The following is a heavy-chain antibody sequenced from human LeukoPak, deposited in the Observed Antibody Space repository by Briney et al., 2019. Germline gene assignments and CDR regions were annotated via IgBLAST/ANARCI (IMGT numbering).Heavy chain of an antibody. J-gene: IGHJ1*01. CDR1: GGSISSYY. CDR3: ARGPDGSGYYPEEYFQH. Sequence: PSETLSLTCTVSGGSISSYYWSWIRQPPGKGLEWIGYIYYSGSTNYNPPLKSRVTISVDTSKNQFSLKLSSVTAADTAVYYCARGPDGSGYYPEEYFQHWGQGTLVTVSS. CDR2: IYYSGST. D-gene: IGHD3-22*01. V-gene: IGHV4-59*01.